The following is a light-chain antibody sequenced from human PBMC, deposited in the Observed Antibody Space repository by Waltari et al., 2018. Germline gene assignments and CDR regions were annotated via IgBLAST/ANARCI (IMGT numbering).Light chain of an antibody. Sequence: DIVMTQSPLSLPVTLGEPASISCRSSQNLLGSNGYNYLDWYVQKPGQSPQVLIYLGSNRASGVPDRISGSGSGTEFTLTITSLQPDDFATYYCQQCDTYYWTFGQGTQLEMK. V-gene: IGKV2-28*01. CDR3: QQCDTYYWT. CDR2: LGS. J-gene: IGKJ1*01. CDR1: QNLLGSNGYNY.